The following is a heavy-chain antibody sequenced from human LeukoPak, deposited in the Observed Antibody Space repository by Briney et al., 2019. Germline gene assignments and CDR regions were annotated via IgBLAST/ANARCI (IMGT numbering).Heavy chain of an antibody. J-gene: IGHJ4*02. Sequence: PSETLSLTCTVSGGSISSRSYYWGWIRQPPGKGLEWIGKISDSGNTYYSPSLRSRVTISIDMSKNQFSLKLSSVTATDTAVYYCARWVGAKANYFDYWGQGTLVTVSS. CDR1: GGSISSRSYY. CDR2: ISDSGNT. CDR3: ARWVGAKANYFDY. V-gene: IGHV4-39*01. D-gene: IGHD1-26*01.